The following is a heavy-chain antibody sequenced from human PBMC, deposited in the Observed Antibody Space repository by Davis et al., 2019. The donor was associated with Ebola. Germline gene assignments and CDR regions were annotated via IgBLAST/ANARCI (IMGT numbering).Heavy chain of an antibody. Sequence: PGGSLRLSCAASGFTFSSYSMNWVRQAPGKGLEWVSSISSSSNYIYYADSMKGRFTISRDNAKNSLFLQMNSLRAEDTAVYYCAKTPTSSGWYLGWFDPWGQGTLVTVSS. CDR2: ISSSSNYI. CDR3: AKTPTSSGWYLGWFDP. CDR1: GFTFSSYS. D-gene: IGHD6-19*01. V-gene: IGHV3-21*04. J-gene: IGHJ5*02.